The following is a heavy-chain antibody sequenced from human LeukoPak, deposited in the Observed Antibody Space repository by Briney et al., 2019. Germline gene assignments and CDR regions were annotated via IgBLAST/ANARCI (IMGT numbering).Heavy chain of an antibody. CDR2: ISSSSSYI. D-gene: IGHD5-18*01. J-gene: IGHJ4*01. CDR3: ANSHTSMVTAGSGFHY. CDR1: GSTFSSYS. Sequence: GGSVRLSCAASGSTFSSYSMNWVRQAPGKGLEWVSSISSSSSYIYYADSVRGRFTISRDNAKNTLYLQMNSLRAEDTAVYYCANSHTSMVTAGSGFHYWGHGTLGTVSS. V-gene: IGHV3-21*04.